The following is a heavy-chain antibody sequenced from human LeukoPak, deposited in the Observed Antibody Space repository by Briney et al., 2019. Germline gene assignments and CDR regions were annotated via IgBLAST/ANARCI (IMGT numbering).Heavy chain of an antibody. CDR3: ARDLMGSSWSKNWFDP. V-gene: IGHV1-2*02. CDR2: INPNSGGT. CDR1: GYTFTGYY. D-gene: IGHD6-13*01. Sequence: GASVKVSCKASGYTFTGYYTHWVRQAPGQGLEWMGWINPNSGGTNYAQKFQGRVTMTRDTSISTAYMELSRLRSDDTAVYYCARDLMGSSWSKNWFDPWGQGTLVTVSS. J-gene: IGHJ5*02.